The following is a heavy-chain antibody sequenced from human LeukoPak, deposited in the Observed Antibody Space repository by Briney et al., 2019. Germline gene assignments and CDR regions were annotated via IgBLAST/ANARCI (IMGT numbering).Heavy chain of an antibody. Sequence: GGSLRLSCAAAGFTFDDYGMSWVRQAPGKGLDWVSGINWNGGSTGHADSVKGRFTISRGNAKNSLYLQMNSLRAEDTALYYCARSYYDFWSGYSEFDYWGQGTLVTVSS. V-gene: IGHV3-20*04. J-gene: IGHJ4*02. D-gene: IGHD3-3*01. CDR1: GFTFDDYG. CDR2: INWNGGST. CDR3: ARSYYDFWSGYSEFDY.